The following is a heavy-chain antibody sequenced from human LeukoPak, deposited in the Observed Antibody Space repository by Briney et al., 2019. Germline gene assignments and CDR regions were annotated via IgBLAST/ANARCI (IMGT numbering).Heavy chain of an antibody. V-gene: IGHV4-59*08. Sequence: SETLSLTCTVSGGSISRYYWSWIRQHPGNGLEWIGYISYTGSTTYNPSLNSRVTISVDTSKNQFSLKLSSVTAADTAVYYCARGGYCGGDCYFYYWGQGTLVTVSS. CDR1: GGSISRYY. D-gene: IGHD2-21*02. CDR3: ARGGYCGGDCYFYY. CDR2: ISYTGST. J-gene: IGHJ4*02.